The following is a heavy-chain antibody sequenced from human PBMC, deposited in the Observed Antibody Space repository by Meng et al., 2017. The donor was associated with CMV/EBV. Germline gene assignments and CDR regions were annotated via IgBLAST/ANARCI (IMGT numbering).Heavy chain of an antibody. J-gene: IGHJ4*02. CDR3: ATAGLRWTTVQRTLDS. CDR2: ISSTSSHT. D-gene: IGHD1-1*01. CDR1: GFKFSDYY. Sequence: QVQLVESGGGLGKPGGSLRLSCAASGFKFSDYYMSWIRQAPGEGLEWISYISSTSSHTNYADSVKGRFTISRDNAKNSLFLQMNSLRAEDTAIYYCATAGLRWTTVQRTLDSWGQGTLVTVSS. V-gene: IGHV3-11*05.